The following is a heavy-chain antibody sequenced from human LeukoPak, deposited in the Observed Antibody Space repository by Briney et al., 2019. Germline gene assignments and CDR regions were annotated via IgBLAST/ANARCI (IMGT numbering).Heavy chain of an antibody. CDR1: GFIFSSYW. J-gene: IGHJ4*02. CDR2: IKQDGSEK. D-gene: IGHD4-17*01. V-gene: IGHV3-7*01. Sequence: GGSLRLSCAASGFIFSSYWMSWVRQAPGKGLEWVANIKQDGSEKYYEDSVKGRFTISRDNAKHSLSLQMNSLRAEDTAVYYCARDRLYGPPDYWGQGTLVTVSS. CDR3: ARDRLYGPPDY.